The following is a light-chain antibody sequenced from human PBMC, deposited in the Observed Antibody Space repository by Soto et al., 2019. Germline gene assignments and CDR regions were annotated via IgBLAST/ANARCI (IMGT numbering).Light chain of an antibody. Sequence: DIQMTQSPSTLSASVGDSVTITCRASQTISSWLAWYQQKPGKAPKLLIYKASTLKSGVPSRFSGSGSGTEFTLTISSLQPDDFATYYCQQYNSYSQTFGQGTKVE. CDR1: QTISSW. J-gene: IGKJ1*01. CDR3: QQYNSYSQT. CDR2: KAS. V-gene: IGKV1-5*03.